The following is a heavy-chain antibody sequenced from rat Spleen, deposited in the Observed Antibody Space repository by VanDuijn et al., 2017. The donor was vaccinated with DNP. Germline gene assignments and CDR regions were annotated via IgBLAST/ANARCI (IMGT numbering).Heavy chain of an antibody. CDR2: INTDGGST. V-gene: IGHV5-58*01. Sequence: EVQLVETGGGLVQPGRSLKLSCVASGFTFSSYWMYWIRQAPGKGLEWVASINTDGGSTYYPDSVKGRFTISRDNAENTVYLQMNSLRSEDTATYYCAKGRYSSYAMDAWGQGTSVTVSS. CDR1: GFTFSSYW. D-gene: IGHD1-2*01. CDR3: AKGRYSSYAMDA. J-gene: IGHJ4*01.